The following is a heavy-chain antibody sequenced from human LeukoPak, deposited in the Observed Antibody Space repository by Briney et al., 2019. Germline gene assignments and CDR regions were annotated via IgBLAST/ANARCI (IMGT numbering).Heavy chain of an antibody. CDR2: IYYSGSS. Sequence: SQTLSLTCIVAGGSISSGGHYWNWLRQHPGKGLEWIGYIYYSGSSYYNPSLKSRVSISVDTSKNHFSLNLSSVTAADTAIYYCARGSNYDILTGFPYYGLDVWGQGTTVTVSS. CDR3: ARGSNYDILTGFPYYGLDV. D-gene: IGHD3-9*01. J-gene: IGHJ6*02. CDR1: GGSISSGGHY. V-gene: IGHV4-31*03.